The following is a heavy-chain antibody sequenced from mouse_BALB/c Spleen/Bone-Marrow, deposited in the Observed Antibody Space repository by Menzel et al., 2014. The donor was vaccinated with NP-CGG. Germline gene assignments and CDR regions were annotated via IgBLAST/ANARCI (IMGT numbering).Heavy chain of an antibody. J-gene: IGHJ3*01. D-gene: IGHD2-3*01. CDR3: ARLRGYSQAWFAY. V-gene: IGHV1-63*01. CDR2: IYPGSGNT. CDR1: GYAFTNYW. Sequence: VQLQQSGAELVRPGTSVKISCKASGYAFTNYWLGWVKQRPGHGLEWIGDIYPGSGNTYYNEKFKGKATLTADKSSSTAYMQLSSLTSEDFAVYFCARLRGYSQAWFAYWGQGTLVTVSA.